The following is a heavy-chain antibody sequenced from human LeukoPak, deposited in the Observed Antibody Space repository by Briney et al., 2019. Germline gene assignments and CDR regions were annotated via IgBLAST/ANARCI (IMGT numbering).Heavy chain of an antibody. V-gene: IGHV1-46*01. CDR1: GYTFTSYY. D-gene: IGHD2-2*01. CDR2: INPSGGST. J-gene: IGHJ4*02. Sequence: ASVKVSCKTSGYTFTSYYMHWVRQAPGQGLEWMGIINPSGGSTSYAQKFQGRVTMTRDMSTSTVYMELSSLRSEDTAVYYCARDQGSTGIDYWGQGTLVTVSS. CDR3: ARDQGSTGIDY.